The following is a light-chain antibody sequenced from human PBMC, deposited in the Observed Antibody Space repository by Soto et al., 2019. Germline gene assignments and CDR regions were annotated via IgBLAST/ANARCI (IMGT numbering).Light chain of an antibody. J-gene: IGKJ1*01. CDR3: QQDNSYSQGT. V-gene: IGKV1-5*01. CDR2: DGS. CDR1: QSISSW. Sequence: ISVKQLPIFLTVLKRDILTITALDLQSISSWLAWYQQQSGKAPKLLIYDGSSLESGVPSRFSGSRSGTEYTLTISKLQPDDFATYDYQQDNSYSQGTFGQGTKV.